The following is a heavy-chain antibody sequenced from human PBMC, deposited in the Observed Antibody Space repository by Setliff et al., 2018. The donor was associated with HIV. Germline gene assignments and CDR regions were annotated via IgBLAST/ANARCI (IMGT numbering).Heavy chain of an antibody. CDR3: ARGYCSSTSCYGIYYFDN. CDR1: GYSFTGYY. Sequence: ASVKVSCKASGYSFTGYYVNWVRQAPGQGLEWMGRINPSSGGTNYAPKFQGRVTMTRKTSISTAYMELRSLRSDDTAVYYCARGYCSSTSCYGIYYFDNWGQGTPVTVSS. V-gene: IGHV1-2*06. J-gene: IGHJ4*02. D-gene: IGHD2-2*01. CDR2: INPSSGGT.